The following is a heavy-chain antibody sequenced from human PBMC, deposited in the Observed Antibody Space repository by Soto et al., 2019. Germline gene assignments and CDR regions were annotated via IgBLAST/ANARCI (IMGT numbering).Heavy chain of an antibody. CDR2: IYYSGST. V-gene: IGHV4-59*01. CDR1: GGSISSYN. Sequence: NPSETLSLTCTVSGGSISSYNWSWFRQPPGKGLEWIGYIYYSGSTNYNPSLKSRVTISVDTSKNQFSLKLSSVSAADTAMYYCARVQAGTIDYWGQGALVTVSS. J-gene: IGHJ4*02. D-gene: IGHD1-1*01. CDR3: ARVQAGTIDY.